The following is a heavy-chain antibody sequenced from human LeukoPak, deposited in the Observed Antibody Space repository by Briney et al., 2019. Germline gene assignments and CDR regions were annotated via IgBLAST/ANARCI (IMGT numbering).Heavy chain of an antibody. J-gene: IGHJ4*02. CDR1: GITFSTYW. V-gene: IGHV3-7*01. D-gene: IGHD5-24*01. CDR3: ERGRDGYNC. Sequence: GGSLRLSCAASGITFSTYWMSWVRQAPGKGLEWVANIKQDGSEKYYVDSVKGRFTISRDNAKNSLYLQMNSLRAEDTAVYYCERGRDGYNCWGQGTLVTVSS. CDR2: IKQDGSEK.